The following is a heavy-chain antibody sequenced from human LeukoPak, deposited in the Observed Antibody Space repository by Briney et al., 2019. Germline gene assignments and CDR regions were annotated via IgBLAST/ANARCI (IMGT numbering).Heavy chain of an antibody. D-gene: IGHD3-10*01. CDR2: ISSSSSYT. V-gene: IGHV3-11*06. CDR1: GFTFSDYY. CDR3: ASHYGSGSYYDY. Sequence: PGGSLRLSCVASGFTFSDYYMSWIRQAPGKGLEWVSYISSSSSYTNYADSVKGRFTISRDNAKNSLYLQMNSLRAEDTAVYYCASHYGSGSYYDYWGQGTLVTVSS. J-gene: IGHJ4*02.